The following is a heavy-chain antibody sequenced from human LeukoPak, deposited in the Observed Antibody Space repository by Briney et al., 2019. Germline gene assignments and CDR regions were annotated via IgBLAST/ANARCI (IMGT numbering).Heavy chain of an antibody. CDR1: GFTFSSYA. J-gene: IGHJ5*02. Sequence: GGSLRLSCVASGFTFSSYAMSWVRQAPGKGLEWVSGISGSGGNTYYADSVKGRFTISRDNSKNTLYLQMNSLRVEDTAVYYCAAYRTSATCFIDHWGQGTLVTVSS. D-gene: IGHD2-2*01. CDR2: ISGSGGNT. V-gene: IGHV3-23*01. CDR3: AAYRTSATCFIDH.